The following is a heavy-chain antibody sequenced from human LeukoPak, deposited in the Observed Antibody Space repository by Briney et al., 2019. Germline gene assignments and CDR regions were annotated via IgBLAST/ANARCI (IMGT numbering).Heavy chain of an antibody. CDR1: GFTFSSYG. J-gene: IGHJ4*02. CDR3: AKFSAAAGLDY. CDR2: ISYDGSNK. V-gene: IGHV3-30*18. Sequence: GGSLRLSCAAFGFTFSSYGMHWVRQAPGKGLEWVAVISYDGSNKYYADSVKGRFTISRDNSKNTLYLQMNSLRAEDTAVYYCAKFSAAAGLDYWGQGTLVTVSS. D-gene: IGHD6-13*01.